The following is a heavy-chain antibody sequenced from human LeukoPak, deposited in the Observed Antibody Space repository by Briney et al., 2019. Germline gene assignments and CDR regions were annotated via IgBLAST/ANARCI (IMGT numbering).Heavy chain of an antibody. V-gene: IGHV3-66*01. CDR1: GFTVSSNY. D-gene: IGHD3-3*01. CDR2: IYSGGST. J-gene: IGHJ5*02. Sequence: QSGGSLRLSCAASGFTVSSNYMSWVRQAPGKGLEWVSVIYSGGSTYYADSVKGRFTISRDNSKNTLYLQMNSLRAEDTAVYYCARGHYDFWNGWFDPWGQGTLVTVSS. CDR3: ARGHYDFWNGWFDP.